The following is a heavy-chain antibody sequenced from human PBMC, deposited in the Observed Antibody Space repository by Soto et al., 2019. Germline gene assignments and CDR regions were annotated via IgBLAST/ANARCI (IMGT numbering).Heavy chain of an antibody. CDR2: IRTKVYGGPA. J-gene: IGHJ6*04. CDR1: GFNFGDYA. V-gene: IGHV3-49*03. CDR3: SRDLPGDMDV. D-gene: IGHD2-2*01. Sequence: EVQLVASGGGLVQPGRSLRLSCTASGFNFGDYAMSWFRQAPGKGLEWISFIRTKVYGGPATHAASVRGRFTISRDDSNSVAYLQMNSRKTEDTAVYYWSRDLPGDMDVWGAGTTVTVSS.